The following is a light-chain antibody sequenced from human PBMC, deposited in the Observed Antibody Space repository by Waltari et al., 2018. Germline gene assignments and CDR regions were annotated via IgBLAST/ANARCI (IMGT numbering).Light chain of an antibody. CDR1: PSISSY. CDR2: AAS. J-gene: IGKJ1*01. Sequence: DIQMTQSPSSLSASVGDRVTITCRASPSISSYLNWYHQKPGKAPNLLIYAASRVQSGVPSRFSGSGSGTDFTLTISSLQPEDFATYYCQQSDNTPRTFGQGTKVEIK. V-gene: IGKV1-39*01. CDR3: QQSDNTPRT.